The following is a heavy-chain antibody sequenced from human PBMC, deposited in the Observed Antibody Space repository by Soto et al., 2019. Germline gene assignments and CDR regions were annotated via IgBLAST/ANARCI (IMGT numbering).Heavy chain of an antibody. CDR2: IIPIFGTA. Sequence: SVKVSCKASGGTFSSYSISWVRQAPGQGLEWMGGIIPIFGTANYAQKFQGRVTITADKSTSTAYMELSSLRSEDTAVYYCARTQYSSYDSSGYYFDYWGQGTLVTVSS. CDR3: ARTQYSSYDSSGYYFDY. D-gene: IGHD3-22*01. CDR1: GGTFSSYS. V-gene: IGHV1-69*06. J-gene: IGHJ4*02.